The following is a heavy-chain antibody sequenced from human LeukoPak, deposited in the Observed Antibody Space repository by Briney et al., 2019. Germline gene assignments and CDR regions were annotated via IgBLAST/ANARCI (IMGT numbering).Heavy chain of an antibody. D-gene: IGHD6-19*01. CDR2: IIPIFGTA. J-gene: IGHJ6*03. V-gene: IGHV1-69*01. CDR3: ARPYSSGRAHYYYYMDV. Sequence: GSSVKVSFKASGGTFSSYAISWVRQAPGQGLEWMGGIIPIFGTANYAQKFQGRVTITADESTSTAYMELSSLRSEDTAVYYCARPYSSGRAHYYYYMDVWGKGTTVTVSS. CDR1: GGTFSSYA.